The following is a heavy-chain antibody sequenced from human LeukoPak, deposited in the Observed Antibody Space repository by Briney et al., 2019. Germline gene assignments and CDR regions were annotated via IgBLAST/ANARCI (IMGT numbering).Heavy chain of an antibody. D-gene: IGHD5-24*01. V-gene: IGHV4-59*08. CDR2: IYYSGST. J-gene: IGHJ4*02. Sequence: PSETLSLTCTVSGGSISSYYWNWIRQPPGKGLEWIGYIYYSGSTSYNPSLKSRVTISVDTSKNQFSLKLSSVTAADTAVYYCARVEMATITIDYWGQGTLVTVSS. CDR3: ARVEMATITIDY. CDR1: GGSISSYY.